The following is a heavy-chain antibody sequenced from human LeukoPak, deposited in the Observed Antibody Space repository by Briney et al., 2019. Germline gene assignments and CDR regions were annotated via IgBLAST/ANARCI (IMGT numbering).Heavy chain of an antibody. CDR1: APSIAIYC. D-gene: IGHD5-24*01. J-gene: IGHJ4*02. CDR3: AYGGDAYKTGY. Sequence: DTLSLMCTLYAPSIAIYCWRWVRQPPAGGMGCMRYIYYSGSPNYTPSLKSRVTLSLDTSQNQFSLKLTSVTADDTAVYYCAYGGDAYKTGYWGQGTLVTVSS. V-gene: IGHV4-59*07. CDR2: IYYSGSP.